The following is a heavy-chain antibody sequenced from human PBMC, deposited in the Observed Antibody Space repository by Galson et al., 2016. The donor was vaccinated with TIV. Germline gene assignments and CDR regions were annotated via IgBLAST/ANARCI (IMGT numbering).Heavy chain of an antibody. CDR2: ISSSGILI. J-gene: IGHJ5*02. CDR1: GFTFSDYY. Sequence: LRLSCAISGFTFSDYYMIRVRQTPGEGLQWVSYISSSGILINYADSVKGRFTVSRDNAKDSLFLQMNSLRVEDTAVYYCARGSLDRWGQGTLVTVSS. CDR3: ARGSLDR. V-gene: IGHV3-11*05.